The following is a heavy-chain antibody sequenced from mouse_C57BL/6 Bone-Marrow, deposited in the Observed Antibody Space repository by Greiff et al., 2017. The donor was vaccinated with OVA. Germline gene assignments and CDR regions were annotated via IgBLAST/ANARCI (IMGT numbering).Heavy chain of an antibody. V-gene: IGHV1-72*01. D-gene: IGHD3-2*02. CDR2: IDPNSGGT. CDR3: ARSIDSSGYEGYAMDY. J-gene: IGHJ4*01. CDR1: GYTFTSYW. Sequence: QVQLQQPGAELVKPGASVKLSCKASGYTFTSYWMHWVKQRPGRGLEWIGRIDPNSGGTKYNEKFKSKATLTVDKPSSTAYMQLSSLTSEDSAVYYCARSIDSSGYEGYAMDYWGQGTSVTVSS.